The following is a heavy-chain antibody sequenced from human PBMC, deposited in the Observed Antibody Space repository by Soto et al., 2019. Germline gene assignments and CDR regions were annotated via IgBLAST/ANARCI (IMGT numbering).Heavy chain of an antibody. CDR1: GFTFDDYA. Sequence: EVQLVESGGGLVQPGRSLRLSCAASGFTFDDYAMHWVRQAPGKGLEWVSGISWNSGSIGYADSVKGRFTFSRDNAKNSLYLQMNSLRAEDTALYYCAKDPHPFFDWGVGGYFDYWGQGTLVTVSS. D-gene: IGHD3-9*01. CDR2: ISWNSGSI. J-gene: IGHJ4*02. V-gene: IGHV3-9*01. CDR3: AKDPHPFFDWGVGGYFDY.